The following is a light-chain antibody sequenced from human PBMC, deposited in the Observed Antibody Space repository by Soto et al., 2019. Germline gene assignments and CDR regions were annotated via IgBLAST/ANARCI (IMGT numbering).Light chain of an antibody. CDR3: HQYKRYLHT. Sequence: DIQMTQSPSTLSASVGDRVNITCRASQSISTWLAWYQQKPGKAPNLLIYDASSLESGVPSRFSGSGSGTEFTLTISSLQPDDRATYYCHQYKRYLHTLGQGTKLEI. J-gene: IGKJ2*01. CDR2: DAS. CDR1: QSISTW. V-gene: IGKV1-5*01.